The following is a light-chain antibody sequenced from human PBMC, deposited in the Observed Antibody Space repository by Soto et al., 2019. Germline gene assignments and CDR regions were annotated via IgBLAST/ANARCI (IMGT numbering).Light chain of an antibody. CDR1: QSVSRY. J-gene: IGKJ5*01. CDR3: QQRSDWPPIT. CDR2: DAS. Sequence: VMRQSQATLSLSPGERATLSCRASQSVSRYLAWYQQKPGQAPRLLIYDASNRATGIPARFSGSGSGTDFTLTISSLEPEDFAVYYCQQRSDWPPITFGQGTRLEIK. V-gene: IGKV3-11*01.